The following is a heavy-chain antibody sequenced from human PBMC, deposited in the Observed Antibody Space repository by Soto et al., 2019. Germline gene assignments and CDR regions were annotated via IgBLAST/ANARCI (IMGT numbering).Heavy chain of an antibody. CDR3: VRTSLVVAAATREDY. CDR1: GFTFSSYW. D-gene: IGHD2-15*01. Sequence: EVQLVESGGGLVQPGGSLRLSCAASGFTFSSYWMHWVRQAPGKGLVWVSRINSDGSSTSYADSVKGRFTISRDNAKTTLYLQMNSLRAEDTAVYYCVRTSLVVAAATREDYWGKGTLVTVSS. J-gene: IGHJ4*02. CDR2: INSDGSST. V-gene: IGHV3-74*01.